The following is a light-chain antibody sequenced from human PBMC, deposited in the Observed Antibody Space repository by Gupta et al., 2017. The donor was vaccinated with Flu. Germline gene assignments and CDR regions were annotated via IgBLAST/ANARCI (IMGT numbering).Light chain of an antibody. Sequence: PSSLSASVGDRVTITCRASQHISTYLNWYQQKPGKAPKLLIYGASSLQSGVPSRFSGSGSGTDFSLTINSLKPEDSATYYCQQSYTTPLTFGGGTEVEIK. CDR2: GAS. CDR1: QHISTY. CDR3: QQSYTTPLT. J-gene: IGKJ4*01. V-gene: IGKV1-39*01.